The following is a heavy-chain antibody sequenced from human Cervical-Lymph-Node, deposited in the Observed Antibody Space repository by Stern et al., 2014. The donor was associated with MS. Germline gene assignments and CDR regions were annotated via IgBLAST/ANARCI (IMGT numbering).Heavy chain of an antibody. Sequence: EVQLVESGGGLVQPGGSLRLSCAGSGFTFSHYWMTWVRQAPGKGLEWVASINKYGSEKYYVDSLNGRFTISRDNAKNSLYLQMTSLRADDTAVYYCARKTTAKNWGQGTLVTVSS. D-gene: IGHD4-17*01. J-gene: IGHJ4*02. V-gene: IGHV3-7*01. CDR2: INKYGSEK. CDR3: ARKTTAKN. CDR1: GFTFSHYW.